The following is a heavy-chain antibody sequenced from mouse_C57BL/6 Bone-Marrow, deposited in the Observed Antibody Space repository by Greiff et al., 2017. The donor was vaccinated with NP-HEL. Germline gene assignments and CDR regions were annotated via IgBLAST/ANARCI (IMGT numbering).Heavy chain of an antibody. CDR3: ARDPYGSSYVDYYAMDY. CDR2: ISDGGSYT. D-gene: IGHD1-1*01. V-gene: IGHV5-4*01. J-gene: IGHJ4*01. CDR1: GFTFSSYA. Sequence: EVNVVESGGGLVKPGGSLKLSCAASGFTFSSYAMSWVRQTPEKRLEWVATISDGGSYTYYPDNVQGRFTISRDNAKNNLYLQMSHLKSEDTAMYYCARDPYGSSYVDYYAMDYWGQGTSVTVSS.